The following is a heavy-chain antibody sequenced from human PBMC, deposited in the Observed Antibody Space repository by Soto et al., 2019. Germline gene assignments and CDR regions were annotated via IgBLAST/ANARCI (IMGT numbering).Heavy chain of an antibody. CDR3: ARGDRGAFDL. D-gene: IGHD1-26*01. Sequence: EVQLVESGGGLVQPGESLRLSCAASGFTFSYYWMHWVRQAPGKGLVWVSRTHSDGSSTTYADSVKGRFSISRDNARNTVYLQMNSLRAEGTAVYYCARGDRGAFDLWGQGTVLTVSS. CDR1: GFTFSYYW. CDR2: THSDGSST. J-gene: IGHJ3*01. V-gene: IGHV3-74*01.